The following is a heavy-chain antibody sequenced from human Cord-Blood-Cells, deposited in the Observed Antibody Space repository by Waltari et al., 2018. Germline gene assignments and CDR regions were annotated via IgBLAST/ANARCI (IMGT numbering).Heavy chain of an antibody. Sequence: QVQLVESGGGVVQPGRSLRLSCAAFGFTFSSYGMHWVRQAPGKGIEWVAVIWYDGSNKYYADSVKGRFTISRDNSKNTLYLQMNSLRAEDTAVYYCARGRGWSGYDAFDIWGQGTMVTVSS. J-gene: IGHJ3*02. V-gene: IGHV3-33*01. CDR1: GFTFSSYG. D-gene: IGHD3-3*01. CDR2: IWYDGSNK. CDR3: ARGRGWSGYDAFDI.